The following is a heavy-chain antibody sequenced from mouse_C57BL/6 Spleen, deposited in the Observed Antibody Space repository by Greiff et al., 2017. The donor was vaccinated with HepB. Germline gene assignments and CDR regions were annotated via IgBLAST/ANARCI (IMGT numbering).Heavy chain of an antibody. CDR1: GFSFNTYA. V-gene: IGHV10-1*01. D-gene: IGHD2-4*01. J-gene: IGHJ4*01. CDR3: VRYDYDGLYYAMDY. Sequence: EVKLVESGGGLVQPKGSLKLSCAASGFSFNTYAMNWVRQAPGKGLEWVARIRSKSNNYATYYAESVKDRFTISRDDSESMLYLQMNNLKTEDTAMYYCVRYDYDGLYYAMDYWGQGTSVTVSS. CDR2: IRSKSNNYAT.